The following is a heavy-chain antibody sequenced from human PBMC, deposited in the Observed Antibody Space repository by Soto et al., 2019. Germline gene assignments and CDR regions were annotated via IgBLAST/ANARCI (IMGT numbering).Heavy chain of an antibody. CDR3: ARALPAAATRSQHFDY. D-gene: IGHD2-2*01. V-gene: IGHV1-18*01. J-gene: IGHJ4*02. Sequence: ASVKVSCKASGYTFTSYGISWVRQAPGQGLEWMGWISAYNGNTNYAQKLQGRVTMTTNTSTSTAYMELSSLRSEDTAVYYCARALPAAATRSQHFDYWGQGTLVTVSS. CDR1: GYTFTSYG. CDR2: ISAYNGNT.